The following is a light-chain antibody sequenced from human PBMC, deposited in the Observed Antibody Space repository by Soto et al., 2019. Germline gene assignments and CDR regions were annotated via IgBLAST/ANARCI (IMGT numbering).Light chain of an antibody. CDR3: QQYGSSPPWT. Sequence: EIVLTQSPGTLSLSPGERATLSCRASQSVSSNYLAWYQLKPGQAPRLLIYGASSRATGIPDRFSGSGSGTDFTLTSSRLEPEDFAVYYCQQYGSSPPWTFGQGTKVEIK. CDR2: GAS. CDR1: QSVSSNY. J-gene: IGKJ1*01. V-gene: IGKV3-20*01.